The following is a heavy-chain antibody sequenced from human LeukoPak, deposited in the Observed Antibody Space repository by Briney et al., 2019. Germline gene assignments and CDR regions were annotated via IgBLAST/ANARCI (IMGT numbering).Heavy chain of an antibody. Sequence: SETLSLTCTVSGGSISSGSYYWSWIRQPAGKGLEWIGRIYTSGTTNYDPSLKSRLTISIDTSKNQFFLRLSSVTAADTAVYYCASSAGYWGQGTLVTVSS. V-gene: IGHV4-61*02. D-gene: IGHD3-10*01. CDR3: ASSAGY. CDR1: GGSISSGSYY. J-gene: IGHJ4*02. CDR2: IYTSGTT.